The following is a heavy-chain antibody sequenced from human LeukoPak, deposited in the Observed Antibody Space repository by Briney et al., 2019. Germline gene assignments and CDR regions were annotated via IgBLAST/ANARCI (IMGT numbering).Heavy chain of an antibody. CDR1: GVSITSYY. CDR2: IYYTGST. J-gene: IGHJ3*02. D-gene: IGHD1-1*01. CDR3: ARPQHDALDI. Sequence: PSETLSLTCTVSGVSITSYYWSWVRQPPGRGLEWIGYIYYTGSTSYNPSLKSRVTISVDTSKSQFSLKLSSVTAADTAVYYCARPQHDALDIWGQGTMVTVSS. V-gene: IGHV4-59*08.